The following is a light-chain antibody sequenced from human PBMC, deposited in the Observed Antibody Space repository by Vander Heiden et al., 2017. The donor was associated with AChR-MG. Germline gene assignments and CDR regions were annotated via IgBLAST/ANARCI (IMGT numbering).Light chain of an antibody. V-gene: IGLV3-25*03. CDR3: QSADSSGTWV. J-gene: IGLJ3*02. CDR2: KDS. Sequence: SSELTQPPSVSVSPGQTARITCSGDALPKQYAYWYQQKPGQAPVLGIYKDSERPSGIPERFSGSSSGTTVTLTISGVQAEDEADDYCQSADSSGTWVFGGGTKLTVL. CDR1: ALPKQY.